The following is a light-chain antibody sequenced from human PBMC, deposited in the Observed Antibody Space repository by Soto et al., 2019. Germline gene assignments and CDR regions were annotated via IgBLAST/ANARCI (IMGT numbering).Light chain of an antibody. CDR3: SSYAGSNNFVV. CDR2: GVT. CDR1: SSDVGGYNY. J-gene: IGLJ2*01. Sequence: QSALTQPPSASGSPGQSVTISCTGTSSDVGGYNYVSWYQQHPGKAPKVMIYGVTKRPSGVPDRFSGSKSGNTASLTVSGLQAEDEADYYCSSYAGSNNFVVVGGGTQLTVL. V-gene: IGLV2-8*01.